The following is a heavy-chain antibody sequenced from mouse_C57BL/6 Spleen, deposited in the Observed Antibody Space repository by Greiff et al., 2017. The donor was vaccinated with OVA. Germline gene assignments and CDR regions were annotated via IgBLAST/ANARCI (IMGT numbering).Heavy chain of an antibody. J-gene: IGHJ4*01. D-gene: IGHD2-3*01. CDR3: ARYDGYSYYAMDY. CDR1: GYTFTSYW. Sequence: QFQLQQPGAELVMPGASVKLSCKASGYTFTSYWMHWVKQRPGQGLEWIGEIDPSDSYTNYNQKFKGKSTLTVDKSSSTAYMQLSSLTSEDSAVYYCARYDGYSYYAMDYWGQGTSVTVSS. V-gene: IGHV1-69*01. CDR2: IDPSDSYT.